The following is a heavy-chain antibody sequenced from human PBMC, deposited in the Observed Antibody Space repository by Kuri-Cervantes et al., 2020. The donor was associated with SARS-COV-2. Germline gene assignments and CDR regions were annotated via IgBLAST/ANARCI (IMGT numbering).Heavy chain of an antibody. CDR3: AGFTEYSSSLLDY. D-gene: IGHD6-6*01. Sequence: GSLRLSCTVSGGSISSYYWSWIRQPAGKGLEWIGRIYTSGSTNYNPSLKSRVTMSVDTSKNQFSLKLSSVTAADTAVYYCAGFTEYSSSLLDYWGQGTLVTVSS. CDR2: IYTSGST. V-gene: IGHV4-4*07. CDR1: GGSISSYY. J-gene: IGHJ4*02.